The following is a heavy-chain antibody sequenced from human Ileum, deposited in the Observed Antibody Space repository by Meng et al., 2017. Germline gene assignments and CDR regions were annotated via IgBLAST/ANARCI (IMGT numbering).Heavy chain of an antibody. D-gene: IGHD3-10*01. CDR3: ARDMPYSSGSFDY. CDR2: ITAGNGNT. V-gene: IGHV1-3*01. Sequence: QGHVLQFGAAVKKPGASVKVSCKASGFTFVSYAIYWVRQAPGQGLEWMGWITAGNGNTKYSQKFQGRVTITRDTSASAVYMELSNLKFEDTAVYYCARDMPYSSGSFDYWGQGTLVTVSS. J-gene: IGHJ4*02. CDR1: GFTFVSYA.